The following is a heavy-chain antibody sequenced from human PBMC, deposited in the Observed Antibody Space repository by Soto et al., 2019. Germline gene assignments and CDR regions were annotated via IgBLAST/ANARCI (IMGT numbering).Heavy chain of an antibody. CDR2: IYYSGST. CDR1: GGSISSYY. V-gene: IGHV4-59*08. Sequence: SETLSLTCTVSGGSISSYYWSWIRQPPGKGLKWIGYIYYSGSTNYNPSLKSRVTISVDTSKNQFSLKLSSVTAADTAVYYCARRYGRTLDYWGQGTLVTVSS. D-gene: IGHD4-17*01. J-gene: IGHJ4*02. CDR3: ARRYGRTLDY.